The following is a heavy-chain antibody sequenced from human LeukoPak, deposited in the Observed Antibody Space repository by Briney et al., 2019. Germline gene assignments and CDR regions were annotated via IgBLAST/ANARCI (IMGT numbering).Heavy chain of an antibody. D-gene: IGHD2-8*01. CDR1: GGSISSSSYY. CDR3: ARECTNGVCYLDY. Sequence: SETLSLTCTVSGGSISSSSYYWGWIRQPPGKGLEWIGSIYYSGSTYYNPSLKSRATISVDTSKNQFSLKLSSVTAADTAVYYCARECTNGVCYLDYWGQGTLVTVSS. J-gene: IGHJ4*02. V-gene: IGHV4-39*01. CDR2: IYYSGST.